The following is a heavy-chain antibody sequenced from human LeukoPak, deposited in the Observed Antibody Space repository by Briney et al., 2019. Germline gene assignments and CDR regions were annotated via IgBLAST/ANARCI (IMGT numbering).Heavy chain of an antibody. CDR1: GGSISSGSYY. CDR3: ARDHGPTVATSPFYSYYMDV. J-gene: IGHJ6*03. CDR2: IYYSGST. Sequence: PSETLSLTCTVSGGSISSGSYYWGWIRQPPGKGLEWIGSIYYSGSTYYNPSLKGRVTISVDTSKNQFSLKLNSVTAADTAVYYCARDHGPTVATSPFYSYYMDVWGKGTTVIVSS. V-gene: IGHV4-39*07. D-gene: IGHD4-11*01.